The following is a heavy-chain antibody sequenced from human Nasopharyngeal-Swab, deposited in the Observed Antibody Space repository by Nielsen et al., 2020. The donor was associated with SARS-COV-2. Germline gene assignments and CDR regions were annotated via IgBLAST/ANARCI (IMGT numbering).Heavy chain of an antibody. J-gene: IGHJ5*02. CDR1: GGSISSSSYY. V-gene: IGHV4-39*07. CDR3: ARVRYDILTGYHDNWFDP. Sequence: SETLSLTCTVSGGSISSSSYYWGWNRQPPGKGLEWIGSIYYSGSTYYNPSLKSRVTISVDTSKNQFSLKLSSVTAADTAVYYCARVRYDILTGYHDNWFDPWGQGTLVTVSS. D-gene: IGHD3-9*01. CDR2: IYYSGST.